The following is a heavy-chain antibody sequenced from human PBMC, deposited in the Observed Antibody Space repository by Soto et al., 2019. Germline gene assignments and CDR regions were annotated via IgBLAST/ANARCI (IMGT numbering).Heavy chain of an antibody. J-gene: IGHJ4*01. CDR1: GYTFTSYG. CDR3: ARDRGATYGSGSYYNQAPNDY. V-gene: IGHV1-18*01. CDR2: ISAYNGNT. Sequence: ASVKVSCKASGYTFTSYGISWVRQAPGQGLEWMGWISAYNGNTNYAQKLQGRVTMTTDTSTSTAHMELRSLRSDDTAVYYCARDRGATYGSGSYYNQAPNDYWGQ. D-gene: IGHD3-10*01.